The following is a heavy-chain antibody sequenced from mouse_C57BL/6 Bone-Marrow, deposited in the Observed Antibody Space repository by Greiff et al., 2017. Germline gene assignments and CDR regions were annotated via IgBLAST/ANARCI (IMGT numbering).Heavy chain of an antibody. CDR1: GYTFTSYW. CDR3: ARGSSYGGYYFDY. V-gene: IGHV1-64*01. Sequence: QVQLQQPGAELVKPGASVKLSCKASGYTFTSYWMHWVKQRPGQGLEWIGMIHPNSGSTNYNEKFKSKATLTVDKSSSTAYMQLSSLTSEDYAVYYCARGSSYGGYYFDYWGQGTTLTVSS. D-gene: IGHD1-1*01. CDR2: IHPNSGST. J-gene: IGHJ2*01.